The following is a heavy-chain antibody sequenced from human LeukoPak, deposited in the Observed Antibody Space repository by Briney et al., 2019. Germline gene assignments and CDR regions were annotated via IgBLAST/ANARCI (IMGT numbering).Heavy chain of an antibody. CDR1: GGSISSYY. V-gene: IGHV4-59*01. CDR3: ARFPYYYDSTGDY. D-gene: IGHD3-22*01. CDR2: IYYSGST. J-gene: IGHJ4*02. Sequence: SETLSLTCTVSGGSISSYYWSWIRQPPGKGLEWIGYIYYSGSTNYNPSLKSRVTISVDTSKNQFSLKLSSVTAADTAVYYCARFPYYYDSTGDYWGQGTLVTVSS.